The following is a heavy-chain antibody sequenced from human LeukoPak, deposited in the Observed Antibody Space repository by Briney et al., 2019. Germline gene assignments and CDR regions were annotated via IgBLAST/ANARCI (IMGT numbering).Heavy chain of an antibody. J-gene: IGHJ6*03. D-gene: IGHD6-6*01. CDR3: AREAAARPLSYYYYMDV. Sequence: PPETLSLTCTVSGGSISSYYWSWIWQPAGKGLEWIGRIYTSGSTNYNPSLKSRVTMSVDTSKNQFSLKLSSVTAADTAVYYCAREAAARPLSYYYYMDVWGKGATVTVSS. V-gene: IGHV4-4*07. CDR2: IYTSGST. CDR1: GGSISSYY.